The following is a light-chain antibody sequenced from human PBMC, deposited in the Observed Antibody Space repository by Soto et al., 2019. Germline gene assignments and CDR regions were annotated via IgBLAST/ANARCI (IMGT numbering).Light chain of an antibody. CDR3: QQSYNTLT. CDR1: QTIIRY. CDR2: AAS. J-gene: IGKJ3*01. Sequence: DIQMTQSPSSLSASVGDRVTISCRASQTIIRYLNWYQQKPGKAPKLLIYAASSLESGVPSRFSGSGSGTDFTLTISSLQPDAFATYYCQQSYNTLTFGPGTTVDVK. V-gene: IGKV1-39*01.